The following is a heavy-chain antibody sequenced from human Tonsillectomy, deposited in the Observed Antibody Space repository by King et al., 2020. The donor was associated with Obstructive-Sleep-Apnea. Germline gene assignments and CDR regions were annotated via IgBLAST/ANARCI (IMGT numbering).Heavy chain of an antibody. J-gene: IGHJ3*02. CDR2: ISGNSMST. Sequence: VQLVESGGGLVQPGGSLRLSCAASGFTFSSYSMNWVRQAPGKGLEWLSYISGNSMSTRYADSVKGRFTISRDNAKNSLHLQMNSLRAEDTAMYYCARDFNHAFDIWGQGTTVTVSS. CDR3: ARDFNHAFDI. V-gene: IGHV3-48*04. CDR1: GFTFSSYS.